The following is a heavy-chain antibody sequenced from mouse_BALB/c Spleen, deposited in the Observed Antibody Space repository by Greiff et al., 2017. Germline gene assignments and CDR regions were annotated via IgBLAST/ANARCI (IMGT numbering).Heavy chain of an antibody. J-gene: IGHJ4*01. Sequence: VQLQQSGAELVRPGSSVKISCKASGYAFSSYWMNWVKQRPGQGLEWIGQIYPGDGDTNYNGKFKGKATLTADKSSSTAYMQLSSLTSEDSAVYFCARRRTYYGHYYAMDYWGQGTSVTVSS. CDR3: ARRRTYYGHYYAMDY. D-gene: IGHD2-10*01. V-gene: IGHV1-80*01. CDR1: GYAFSSYW. CDR2: IYPGDGDT.